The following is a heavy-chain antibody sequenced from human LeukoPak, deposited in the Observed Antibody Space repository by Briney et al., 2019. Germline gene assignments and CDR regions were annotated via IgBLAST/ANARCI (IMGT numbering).Heavy chain of an antibody. J-gene: IGHJ4*02. CDR2: IYISGST. CDR3: ATEVVTALPSPFDY. CDR1: GGSFSSGLYY. Sequence: PSETLSLTCTVSGGSFSSGLYYWTWIRQPAGKGLEWIGRIYISGSTNYNPSLKSRVTISRDTSKNEFSLKLSSVTAADTAVYYCATEVVTALPSPFDYWGQGTLVTVSS. V-gene: IGHV4-61*02. D-gene: IGHD2-21*02.